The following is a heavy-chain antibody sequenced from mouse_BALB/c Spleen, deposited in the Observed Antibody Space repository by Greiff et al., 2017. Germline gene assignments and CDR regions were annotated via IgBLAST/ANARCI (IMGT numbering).Heavy chain of an antibody. V-gene: IGHV5-6-3*01. J-gene: IGHJ4*01. CDR3: ARHGGKGYAMDY. Sequence: EVQLVESGGGLVQPGGSLKLSCAASGFTFSSYGMSWVRQTPDKRLELVATINSNGGSTYYPDSVKGRFTISRDNAKNTLYLQMSSLKSEDTAMYYCARHGGKGYAMDYWGQGTSVTVSS. CDR2: INSNGGST. CDR1: GFTFSSYG. D-gene: IGHD1-3*01.